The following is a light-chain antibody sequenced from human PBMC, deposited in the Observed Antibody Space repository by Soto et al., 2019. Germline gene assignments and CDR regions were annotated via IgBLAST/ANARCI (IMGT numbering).Light chain of an antibody. CDR2: DAS. V-gene: IGKV3-15*01. Sequence: EIVIAKSPATVSVSTGERVTLSCRARQSVGSNLAWYQQTTGQPPRVVIYDASTRDTVIPARFSGRGSCTECTLTISRLQSEDVSVDYCQQYDTSPLTFGGGTKVDIK. J-gene: IGKJ4*01. CDR3: QQYDTSPLT. CDR1: QSVGSN.